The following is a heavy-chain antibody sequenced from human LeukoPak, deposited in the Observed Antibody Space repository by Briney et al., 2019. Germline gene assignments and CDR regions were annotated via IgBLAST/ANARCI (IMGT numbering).Heavy chain of an antibody. J-gene: IGHJ4*02. Sequence: SETLSLTCTVSGGSISSSSYFWGWIRQPPGKELEWIGSIYYSGRTYDNPSLKSRVTMSVDPSKNQFSLKLSSVTAADTAVYYCARDMYYYGSGSSNWGQGTLVTVSS. CDR1: GGSISSSSYF. D-gene: IGHD3-10*01. CDR3: ARDMYYYGSGSSN. V-gene: IGHV4-39*07. CDR2: IYYSGRT.